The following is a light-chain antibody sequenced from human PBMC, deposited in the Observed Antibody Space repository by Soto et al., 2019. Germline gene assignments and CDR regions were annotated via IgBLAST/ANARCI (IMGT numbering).Light chain of an antibody. CDR1: SSDVGGYNY. CDR2: DVS. J-gene: IGLJ1*01. V-gene: IGLV2-14*01. CDR3: SSYTRSSTYV. Sequence: QSVLTQPASVSGSPGQSFTISCTGTSSDVGGYNYVSWYQQHPGKAPKLMIYDVSNRPSGVSNRFSGSKSGNTASLTISGLQAEDEADYYCSSYTRSSTYVFGTGTKVTVL.